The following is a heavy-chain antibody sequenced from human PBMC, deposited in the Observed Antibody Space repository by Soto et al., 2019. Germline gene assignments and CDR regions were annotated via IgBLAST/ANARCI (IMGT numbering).Heavy chain of an antibody. D-gene: IGHD3-3*01. Sequence: GGSLRLSCAASGCTFSNYAMTWVRQAPGKGLEWVSGIGESGYYTNYADSVKGRFTVSRDNSKNTLYLQMNSLRAEDTAVYYCAKASKTIFGVVIISPFDYWGQGTLVTVPS. J-gene: IGHJ4*02. CDR3: AKASKTIFGVVIISPFDY. V-gene: IGHV3-23*01. CDR2: IGESGYYT. CDR1: GCTFSNYA.